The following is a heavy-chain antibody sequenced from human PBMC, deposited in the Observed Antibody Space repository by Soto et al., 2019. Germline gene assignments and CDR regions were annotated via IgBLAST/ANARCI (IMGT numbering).Heavy chain of an antibody. CDR3: ARGLPHYYGSFLANSDYYYGMYV. Sequence: GASVKVSCKASGGTFSSYAISWVRQAPGQGLEWMGGIIPIFGTANYAQKFQGRVTITADESTSTAYMELCSLRSEDTAVYYCARGLPHYYGSFLANSDYYYGMYVWGQGTTVTVSS. V-gene: IGHV1-69*13. D-gene: IGHD3-10*01. CDR1: GGTFSSYA. J-gene: IGHJ6*02. CDR2: IIPIFGTA.